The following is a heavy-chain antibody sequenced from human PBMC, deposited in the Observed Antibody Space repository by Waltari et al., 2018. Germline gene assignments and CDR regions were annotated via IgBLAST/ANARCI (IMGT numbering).Heavy chain of an antibody. D-gene: IGHD4-4*01. CDR2: IYYSGST. V-gene: IGHV4-39*01. Sequence: QLQLQESGPGLVKPSETLSLTCTVSGGSISSSSYYWGWIRQPPGKGLEWIGSIYYSGSTYYNPSLKSRVTISVDTSKNQFSLKLSSVTAADTAVYYCARQLGHDYSNYGWFDPWGQGTLVNVSS. CDR1: GGSISSSSYY. J-gene: IGHJ5*02. CDR3: ARQLGHDYSNYGWFDP.